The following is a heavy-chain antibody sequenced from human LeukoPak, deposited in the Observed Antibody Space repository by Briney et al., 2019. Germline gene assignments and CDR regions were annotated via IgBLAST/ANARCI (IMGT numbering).Heavy chain of an antibody. D-gene: IGHD5-24*01. V-gene: IGHV3-20*04. Sequence: PGGSLRLSCAASGFTFGDYGMNWVRQVPGKGLERVSGINWIGGSTGHADSVKGRFTISRDNAKNSLYLQMNSLRAEDTALYYCARDLGYKDYVSAFDIWGRGTMVTVSS. J-gene: IGHJ3*02. CDR1: GFTFGDYG. CDR3: ARDLGYKDYVSAFDI. CDR2: INWIGGST.